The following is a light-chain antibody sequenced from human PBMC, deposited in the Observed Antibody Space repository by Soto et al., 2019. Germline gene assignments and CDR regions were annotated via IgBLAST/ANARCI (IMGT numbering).Light chain of an antibody. CDR2: DAS. CDR3: QHFNNYPRT. CDR1: QGISSA. Sequence: AIQLTQSPSSLSASVGDRVTITCRASQGISSALAWYQQKPGKAPKLLIYDASSLESGVPSRFSGSGSGTDFTLTISSLQPEEFATYYSQHFNNYPRTFGQGTKLDIK. J-gene: IGKJ2*02. V-gene: IGKV1D-13*01.